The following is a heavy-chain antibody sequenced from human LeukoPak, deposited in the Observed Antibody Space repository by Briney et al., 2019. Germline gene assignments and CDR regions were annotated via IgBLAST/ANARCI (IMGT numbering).Heavy chain of an antibody. Sequence: GGSLRLSCAASGFTLSRYSMNWVRQAPGKGLEWVSYISDGGKTKYSADSVKGRFTISRDNAKNSLYLQMNSLRAEDTAVYYCARDYSGWSLDPWGQGTLVTVSS. CDR1: GFTLSRYS. CDR3: ARDYSGWSLDP. CDR2: ISDGGKTK. J-gene: IGHJ5*02. V-gene: IGHV3-48*04. D-gene: IGHD5-12*01.